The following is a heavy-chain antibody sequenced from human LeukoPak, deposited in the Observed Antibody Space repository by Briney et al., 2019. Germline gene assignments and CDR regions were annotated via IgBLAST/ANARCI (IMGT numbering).Heavy chain of an antibody. D-gene: IGHD3-10*01. CDR3: ARILSGY. CDR1: GFTFSNYW. V-gene: IGHV3-7*05. CDR2: IKQDGIEK. Sequence: AGGSLRLSCAASGFTFSNYWMHWVRQAPGKGLEWVANIKQDGIEKYYVDSVKGRFTISRDNAKNSLYLQMNSLRAEDTAVYYCARILSGYWGQGTLVTVSS. J-gene: IGHJ4*02.